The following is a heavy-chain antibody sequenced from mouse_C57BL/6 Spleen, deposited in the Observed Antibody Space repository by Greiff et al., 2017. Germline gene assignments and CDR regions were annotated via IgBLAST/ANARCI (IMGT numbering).Heavy chain of an antibody. D-gene: IGHD1-1*01. V-gene: IGHV5-4*01. CDR2: ISDGGSYT. J-gene: IGHJ1*03. Sequence: EVKLVESGGGLVKPGGSLKLSCAASGFTFSSYAMSWVRQTPEKRLEWVATISDGGSYTYYPDNVKGRFTISRDNAKNNLYLQMSHLKSEDTAMXYCARDPYGSSYGYFDVWGTGTTVTVSS. CDR3: ARDPYGSSYGYFDV. CDR1: GFTFSSYA.